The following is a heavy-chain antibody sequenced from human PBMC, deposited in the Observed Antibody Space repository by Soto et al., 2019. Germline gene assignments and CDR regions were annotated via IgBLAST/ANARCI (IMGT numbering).Heavy chain of an antibody. CDR1: GGSISSGGYY. V-gene: IGHV4-31*03. CDR2: IYYSGST. CDR3: ARDRQQLVGWFDP. J-gene: IGHJ5*02. D-gene: IGHD6-13*01. Sequence: SETLSLTCTVSGGSISSGGYYWSWIRQHPGKGLEWIGYIYYSGSTYYNPSLKSRVTISVDTSKNQFSLKLSSVTAADTAVYYCARDRQQLVGWFDPWGQGTLVTVS.